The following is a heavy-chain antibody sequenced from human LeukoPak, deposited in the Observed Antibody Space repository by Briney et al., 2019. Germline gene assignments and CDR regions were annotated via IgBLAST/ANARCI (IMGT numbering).Heavy chain of an antibody. V-gene: IGHV3-23*01. D-gene: IGHD6-19*01. Sequence: GGSLRLSCAASGFTFSDYAMSWVRQVPRKGLEWVPGVSGAGGRTYYADSVKGRFTISRDNTKNTLYLQMNSLRAEDTAIYYCAKEKQWLVHRRDYFDYWGQGTLVTVSS. CDR2: VSGAGGRT. CDR3: AKEKQWLVHRRDYFDY. CDR1: GFTFSDYA. J-gene: IGHJ4*02.